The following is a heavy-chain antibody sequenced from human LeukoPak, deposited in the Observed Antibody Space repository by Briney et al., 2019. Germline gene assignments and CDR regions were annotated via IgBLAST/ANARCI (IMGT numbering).Heavy chain of an antibody. CDR3: ARSRRKEVATFDY. V-gene: IGHV4-31*03. Sequence: PSETLSLTCTVSGGSISSGGYYWSWIRQHPGKGLEWIGYIYYSGSTYYNPSLKSRVTISVDTSKNQFSLKLSSVTAADTAVYYCARSRRKEVATFDYWGQGTLVTVSS. CDR1: GGSISSGGYY. D-gene: IGHD5-24*01. J-gene: IGHJ4*02. CDR2: IYYSGST.